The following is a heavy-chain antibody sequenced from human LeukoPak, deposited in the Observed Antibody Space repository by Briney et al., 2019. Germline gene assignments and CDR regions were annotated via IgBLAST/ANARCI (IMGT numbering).Heavy chain of an antibody. CDR2: IFYSGST. D-gene: IGHD1-26*01. V-gene: IGHV4-59*01. J-gene: IGHJ4*02. Sequence: SETLSLTCTVSDDSIRNYYWNWIRQPPGKGLEWIGYIFYSGSTTYNPSLRSRVTISLDTSKSQLSLKLRSVTAADTAVYFCARGSGELNDYWGQGTLVTVSS. CDR3: ARGSGELNDY. CDR1: DDSIRNYY.